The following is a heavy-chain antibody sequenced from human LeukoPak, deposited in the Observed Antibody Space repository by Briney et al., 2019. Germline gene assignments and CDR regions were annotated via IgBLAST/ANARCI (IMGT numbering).Heavy chain of an antibody. V-gene: IGHV3-48*01. CDR1: GFTFSSYS. J-gene: IGHJ6*02. Sequence: PGGSLRLSCAASGFTFSSYSMNWVRQAPGKGLEWVSYISSSSSTIYYADSVKGRFTISRDNAKNSLYLQMNSLRAEDTAVYYCARWMFYGLVGDDVWGQGTTVTVSS. CDR2: ISSSSSTI. CDR3: ARWMFYGLVGDDV. D-gene: IGHD1-26*01.